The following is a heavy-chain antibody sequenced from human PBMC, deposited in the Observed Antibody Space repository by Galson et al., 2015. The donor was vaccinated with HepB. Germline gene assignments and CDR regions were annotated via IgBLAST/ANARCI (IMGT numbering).Heavy chain of an antibody. J-gene: IGHJ4*02. V-gene: IGHV3-23*01. D-gene: IGHD5-24*01. CDR2: ISGSGGRT. Sequence: SLRLSCAASGLTFSNYAVSWVRQAPGKRLEWVSTISGSGGRTYYADSVKGRFTISRDNSKNTLYLQMNSLRAEDTAVYYCAKTDGYNLLRYFDYWGQGTLVTVSS. CDR3: AKTDGYNLLRYFDY. CDR1: GLTFSNYA.